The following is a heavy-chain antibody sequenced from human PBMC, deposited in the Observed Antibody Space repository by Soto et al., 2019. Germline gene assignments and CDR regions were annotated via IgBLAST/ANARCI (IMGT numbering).Heavy chain of an antibody. V-gene: IGHV5-51*01. J-gene: IGHJ6*02. CDR2: IYPGDSDT. Sequence: ESLKISCKGSGYSFPSYWIGWVRQMPGKGLEWMGIIYPGDSDTRYSPSFQAQVTISADKSISTAYLQWSSLKASDTAMYYCARRAVVVPPAKYYYGMDVWGQGTAVTVSS. CDR1: GYSFPSYW. D-gene: IGHD2-2*01. CDR3: ARRAVVVPPAKYYYGMDV.